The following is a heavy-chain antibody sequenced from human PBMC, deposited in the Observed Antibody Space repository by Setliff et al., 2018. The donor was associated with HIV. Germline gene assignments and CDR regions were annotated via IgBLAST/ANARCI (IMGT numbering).Heavy chain of an antibody. V-gene: IGHV4-39*01. D-gene: IGHD2-21*01. Sequence: SETLSLTCSVSGVSINRTDHYWGWIRQSPWKRLEWIGSVSQSGSTYYNPSLKSRITISVDRSKNLFSLKLISVTAADQGVYYCARVPVAGANWFDPWGLGTLGTVS. J-gene: IGHJ5*02. CDR1: GVSINRTDHY. CDR2: VSQSGST. CDR3: ARVPVAGANWFDP.